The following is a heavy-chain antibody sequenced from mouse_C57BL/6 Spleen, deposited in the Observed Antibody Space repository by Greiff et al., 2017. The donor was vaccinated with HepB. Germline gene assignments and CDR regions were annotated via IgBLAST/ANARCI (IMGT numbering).Heavy chain of an antibody. CDR3: ARGAYYSGGNY. CDR1: GYTFTSYW. Sequence: VQLQQPGAELVKPGASVKMSCKASGYTFTSYWITWVKQRPGQGLEWIGDIYPGSGSTNYTEKFKSKATLTVDTSSSTADMQLSSLTSEDSAVYYCARGAYYSGGNYWGQGTTLTVSS. D-gene: IGHD2-12*01. CDR2: IYPGSGST. V-gene: IGHV1-55*01. J-gene: IGHJ2*01.